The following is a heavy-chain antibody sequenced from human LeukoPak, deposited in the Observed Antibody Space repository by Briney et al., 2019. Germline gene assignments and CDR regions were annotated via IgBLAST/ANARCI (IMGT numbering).Heavy chain of an antibody. CDR2: ISGSGSII. CDR3: ARAFSSDSRAAGPDH. CDR1: GFTFSDYY. J-gene: IGHJ4*02. D-gene: IGHD6-25*01. Sequence: SGGSLRLSCAAPGFTFSDYYMTWIRQAPGKGLEWVSYISGSGSIIYYADSVKGRFTISRDNAKNSLFLQMNSLRAEDTAVYYCARAFSSDSRAAGPDHWGQGTLVTVSS. V-gene: IGHV3-11*01.